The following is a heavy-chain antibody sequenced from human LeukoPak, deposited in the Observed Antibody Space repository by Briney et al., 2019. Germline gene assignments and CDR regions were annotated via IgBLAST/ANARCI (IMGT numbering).Heavy chain of an antibody. CDR2: INPNSGGT. CDR3: ASGPITMVRGVIFNWFDP. D-gene: IGHD3-10*01. CDR1: GYTFTGYY. J-gene: IGHJ5*02. Sequence: ASVKVSCKASGYTFTGYYMHWVRQAPGQGLDWMGRINPNSGGTNYAQKFQGRVTMTRDTSISTAYMELSRLRSDDTAVYYCASGPITMVRGVIFNWFDPWSQETLVTVSS. V-gene: IGHV1-2*06.